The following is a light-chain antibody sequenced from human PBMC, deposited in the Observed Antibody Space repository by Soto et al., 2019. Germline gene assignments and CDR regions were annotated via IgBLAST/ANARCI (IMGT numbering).Light chain of an antibody. J-gene: IGLJ1*01. V-gene: IGLV2-14*01. CDR2: EVS. CDR1: SSDVGGYNY. Sequence: QYALTQPASVSGSPGQAITISCTGTSSDVGGYNYVSWYQQHPGKAPKLMIYEVSNRPSGVSNRFSGSKSGNTASLTISGLQAEDEADYYCSSYTSSSTLDVFGTGTKVTV. CDR3: SSYTSSSTLDV.